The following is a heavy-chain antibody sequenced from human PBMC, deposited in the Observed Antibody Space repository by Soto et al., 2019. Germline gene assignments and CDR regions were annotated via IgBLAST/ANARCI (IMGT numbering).Heavy chain of an antibody. CDR2: INTDGSST. D-gene: IGHD1-26*01. J-gene: IGHJ4*02. CDR1: GFTFSSYW. Sequence: EVQLVESGGGLVQPGASLRLSCAASGFTFSSYWMHWVRQAPGKGLVWISRINTDGSSTSYVDSVQGRFTISRDNGKNALFLKMRRLRGEGAAVYYCVSRGRGVTSGLHYWGQGTLVNVSS. V-gene: IGHV3-74*01. CDR3: VSRGRGVTSGLHY.